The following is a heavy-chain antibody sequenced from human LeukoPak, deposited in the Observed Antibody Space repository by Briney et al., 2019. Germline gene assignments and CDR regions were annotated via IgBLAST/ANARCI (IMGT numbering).Heavy chain of an antibody. CDR2: IFPGDSDI. Sequence: GESLKISCKGSEYSFTSYWIGWVRQMPGKGLEWMVIIFPGDSDIRYSPSFQGHVTISADKSITTAYLQWSSLKASDTAMYYCARHPYYYDNSGYVDLWGQGTLVTVSS. CDR3: ARHPYYYDNSGYVDL. V-gene: IGHV5-51*01. CDR1: EYSFTSYW. J-gene: IGHJ5*02. D-gene: IGHD3-22*01.